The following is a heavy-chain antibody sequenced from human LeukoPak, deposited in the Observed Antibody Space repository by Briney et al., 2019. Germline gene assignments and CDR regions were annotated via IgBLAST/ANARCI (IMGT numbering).Heavy chain of an antibody. D-gene: IGHD7-27*01. CDR3: AKDGGLWVSAHWGDS. CDR1: GFAFNSYT. V-gene: IGHV3-23*01. Sequence: GGSLTLSCAASGFAFNSYTMSWVRHAPWKGLEWVSTMTTSDGNTYYADSVKGRFTVSRDNSKNTLFLQMNSLRAEDTAVYYCAKDGGLWVSAHWGDSWGRGTLVTVSS. J-gene: IGHJ4*02. CDR2: MTTSDGNT.